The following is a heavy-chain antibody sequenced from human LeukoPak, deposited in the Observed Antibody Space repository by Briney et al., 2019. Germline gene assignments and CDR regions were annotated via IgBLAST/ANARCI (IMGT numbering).Heavy chain of an antibody. J-gene: IGHJ4*02. CDR3: ARRRNSSFDFDY. CDR1: GGSISTYY. CDR2: IYYSGST. D-gene: IGHD6-6*01. Sequence: PSETLSLTCTVSGGSISTYYWSWIRQPPGKGLEWIGYIYYSGSTNYNPSLKSRVTISVDTSKNQISLKVTSVTAADTAVYFCARRRNSSFDFDYWGQGTLVTVSS. V-gene: IGHV4-59*01.